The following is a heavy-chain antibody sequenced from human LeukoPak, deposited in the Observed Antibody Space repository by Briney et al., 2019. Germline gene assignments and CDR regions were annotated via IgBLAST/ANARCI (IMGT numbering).Heavy chain of an antibody. D-gene: IGHD2-2*01. CDR3: AKAAYCTSTSCHFSGYAQRPLDS. CDR2: ISSDGNNK. Sequence: GRSLRLSCVASGFTFNTYGIHWVRQAPGNGLERVAGISSDGNNKDYSDSVKGRFTISRDNSKNTLYLQMNSLRAEDTAVYYCAKAAYCTSTSCHFSGYAQRPLDSWGQGTLVTVSS. CDR1: GFTFNTYG. V-gene: IGHV3-30*18. J-gene: IGHJ4*02.